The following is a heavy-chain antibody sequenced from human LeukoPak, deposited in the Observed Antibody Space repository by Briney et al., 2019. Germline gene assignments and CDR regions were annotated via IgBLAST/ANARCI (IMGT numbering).Heavy chain of an antibody. CDR2: IKPKTDGETT. J-gene: IGHJ4*02. CDR1: GFIFSNYA. D-gene: IGHD2-21*01. V-gene: IGHV3-15*01. CDR3: ITPLPYSAQ. Sequence: GGSLRLSCAAPGFIFSNYAMSWVRQAPGKGLEWVGRIKPKTDGETTEYAAPVKDRFSISRDDSKSMMYLQMNSLKTEDTAVYYCITPLPYSAQGGQGTLVTVSS.